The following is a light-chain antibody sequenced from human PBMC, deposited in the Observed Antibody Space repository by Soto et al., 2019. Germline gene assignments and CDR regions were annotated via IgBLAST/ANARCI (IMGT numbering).Light chain of an antibody. V-gene: IGLV2-14*01. Sequence: QSALTQPASVSGSPGQSITISCTGTSSDVGGYNYVSWYQQHPGKAPKLMIYDVSNRPSGVSNRFSGSKSGNTASLTISGLQAEDEADYYCNSYTGSNNDVFGTGTKVTVL. J-gene: IGLJ1*01. CDR1: SSDVGGYNY. CDR2: DVS. CDR3: NSYTGSNNDV.